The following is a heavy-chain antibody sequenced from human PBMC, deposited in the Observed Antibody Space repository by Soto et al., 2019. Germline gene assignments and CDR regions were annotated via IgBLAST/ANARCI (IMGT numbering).Heavy chain of an antibody. V-gene: IGHV3-48*02. Sequence: EVQLVESGGGLVQPGGSLRLSCAASGFTFSSYSMNWVRQAPGKGLEWVSYISSSSSTIYYADSVKGRFTISRDNAKNSLYVQMNSLRDEDTAVYYCGGDSSGYYYPDVFDIWGQGTNGHRLF. CDR3: GGDSSGYYYPDVFDI. CDR2: ISSSSSTI. D-gene: IGHD3-22*01. J-gene: IGHJ3*02. CDR1: GFTFSSYS.